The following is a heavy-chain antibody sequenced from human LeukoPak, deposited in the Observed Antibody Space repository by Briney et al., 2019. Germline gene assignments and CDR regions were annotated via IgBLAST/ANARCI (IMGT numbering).Heavy chain of an antibody. J-gene: IGHJ3*02. D-gene: IGHD4-17*01. Sequence: SETLSLTCAVSDDSFSSHYWTWIRQPPGKGLESIGYISYIGSTNYNPSLKSRVTISIDTSKNQFSLKLSPVTAADTAVYYCARDLVTVTKGFDIWGQGTMFSVSS. V-gene: IGHV4-59*11. CDR1: DDSFSSHY. CDR2: ISYIGST. CDR3: ARDLVTVTKGFDI.